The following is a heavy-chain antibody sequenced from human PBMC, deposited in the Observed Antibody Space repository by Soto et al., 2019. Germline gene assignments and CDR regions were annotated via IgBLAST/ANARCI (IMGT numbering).Heavy chain of an antibody. CDR2: IYRTGST. CDR1: GGSFTSNNW. CDR3: ASRDPGTSVDY. Sequence: PSETLSLTCAVSGGSFTSNNWWTWVRQPPGQGLEWIGEIYRTGSTNYNPSLKSRVTISLDKSENQFSRKVTSLTAADTAVYYCASRDPGTSVDYWGQGTLVT. V-gene: IGHV4-4*02. J-gene: IGHJ4*02. D-gene: IGHD1-7*01.